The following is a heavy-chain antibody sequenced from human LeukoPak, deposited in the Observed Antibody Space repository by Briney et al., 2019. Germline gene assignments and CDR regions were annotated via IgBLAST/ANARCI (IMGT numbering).Heavy chain of an antibody. Sequence: SQTLSLTCAISGGSVSSNSAAWSWIRQSPSRGLEWLGRTYYRSKWYSDYAVSVRGRITINPDTSKNQFSLQLNSVTPEDTALYYCARDLGGYDSFDYWGQGTLVTVSS. CDR2: TYYRSKWYS. J-gene: IGHJ4*02. CDR3: ARDLGGYDSFDY. CDR1: GGSVSSNSAA. D-gene: IGHD5-12*01. V-gene: IGHV6-1*01.